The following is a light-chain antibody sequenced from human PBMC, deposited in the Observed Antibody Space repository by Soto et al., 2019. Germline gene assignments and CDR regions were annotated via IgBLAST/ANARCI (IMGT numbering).Light chain of an antibody. V-gene: IGKV1-5*01. CDR1: QTISSW. Sequence: DIQMTQSPSTLSGSVGDRVTITCRASQTISSWLAWYQQKPGKVPKLLIYSASNLQSGVPSRFSGSGSGTDFTLTISSLQPEDFAVYYCHQYDNWWTFGQGTKVDIK. CDR3: HQYDNWWT. CDR2: SAS. J-gene: IGKJ1*01.